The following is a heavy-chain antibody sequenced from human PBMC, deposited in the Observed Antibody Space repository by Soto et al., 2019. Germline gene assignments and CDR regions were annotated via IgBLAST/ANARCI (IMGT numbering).Heavy chain of an antibody. V-gene: IGHV1-46*01. CDR3: ARVSLHVRGVPDGMDV. J-gene: IGHJ6*02. D-gene: IGHD3-10*01. Sequence: ASVKVSCKASGYTFTNYNMHWVRQAPGQGLEWMGRINPSDGSTAYAQKFQGRVTVTRDTSTSTVYMELSSLRSEDTTLYYCARVSLHVRGVPDGMDVWGQGTTVTVSS. CDR2: INPSDGST. CDR1: GYTFTNYN.